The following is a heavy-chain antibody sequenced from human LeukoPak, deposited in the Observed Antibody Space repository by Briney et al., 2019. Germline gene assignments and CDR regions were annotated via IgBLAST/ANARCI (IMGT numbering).Heavy chain of an antibody. V-gene: IGHV3-53*05. CDR2: ISGGGTA. CDR1: GFSVSNNY. J-gene: IGHJ6*02. D-gene: IGHD2-21*01. Sequence: PGGSLRLSCAGSGFSVSNNYMSWVRQAPGKGLEWVSGISGGGTAHYADSVKGRFTISRDNSKNTLYLQMNSLRAEDTAVYYCAKGDHYYGMDVWGQGTTVTVSS. CDR3: AKGDHYYGMDV.